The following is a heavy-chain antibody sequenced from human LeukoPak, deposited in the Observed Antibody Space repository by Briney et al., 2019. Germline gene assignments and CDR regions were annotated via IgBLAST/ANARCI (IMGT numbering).Heavy chain of an antibody. CDR2: INPNSGGT. V-gene: IGHV1-2*02. D-gene: IGHD4-17*01. CDR3: AREISDYASAY. CDR1: GYPFTVYY. J-gene: IGHJ4*02. Sequence: ASVKVSCKASGYPFTVYYIHWVRQAPGQGLEWMGWINPNSGGTNYAQKFQGRVTMTSDTSNTTAYMDLSRLTSDDTAVYYCAREISDYASAYWGQGTLVTVSS.